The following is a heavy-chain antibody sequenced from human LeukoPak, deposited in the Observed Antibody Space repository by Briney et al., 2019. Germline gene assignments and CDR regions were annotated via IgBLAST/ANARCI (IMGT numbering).Heavy chain of an antibody. Sequence: GGSLRLSCAASGFTVSSNYMSWVRQAPGKGLEWVSVIYSGGSIYYADSVKGRFTISRDNSKNTLYLQMSSLRAEGTAVYYCARAYGGNDNWFNPWGQGTLVTVSS. CDR3: ARAYGGNDNWFNP. J-gene: IGHJ5*02. CDR1: GFTVSSNY. D-gene: IGHD4-23*01. CDR2: IYSGGSI. V-gene: IGHV3-53*01.